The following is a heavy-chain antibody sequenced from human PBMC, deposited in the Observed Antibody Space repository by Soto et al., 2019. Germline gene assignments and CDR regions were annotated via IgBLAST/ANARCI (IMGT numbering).Heavy chain of an antibody. CDR2: IYYSGST. V-gene: IGHV4-59*01. D-gene: IGHD5-12*01. CDR1: GGSISSYY. Sequence: QVQLQESGPGLVKPSETLSLMCTVSGGSISSYYWSWIRQPPGKGLEWIGYIYYSGSTNYNPSLKSRVTISVDTSKNLFALKLRSVTVADTAVYYCARERRDGYKQYFDYWGQGTLVTVSS. J-gene: IGHJ4*02. CDR3: ARERRDGYKQYFDY.